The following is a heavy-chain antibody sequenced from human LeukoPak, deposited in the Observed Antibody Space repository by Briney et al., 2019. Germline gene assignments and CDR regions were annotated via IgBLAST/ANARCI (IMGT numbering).Heavy chain of an antibody. Sequence: GGSLRLSCAASGFTFSSYGMHWVRQAPGKGLEWVAVIWYDGSNKYYADSVKGRFTISRDNSKNTLYLQMNSLRAEDTAVYYCATYDFWSAEFDYWGQGTLVTVSS. J-gene: IGHJ4*02. CDR1: GFTFSSYG. CDR2: IWYDGSNK. V-gene: IGHV3-33*01. D-gene: IGHD3-3*01. CDR3: ATYDFWSAEFDY.